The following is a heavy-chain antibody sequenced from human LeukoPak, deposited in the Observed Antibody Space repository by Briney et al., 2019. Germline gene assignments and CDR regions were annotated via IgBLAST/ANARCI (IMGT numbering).Heavy chain of an antibody. CDR2: FGPQVGET. J-gene: IGHJ4*02. Sequence: ASVKLSCKVSGSTLTKISIDWVRQAPGKGLECMGTFGPQVGETIHAQKLQGRLKMTADTSTDTAYMEMSSLQSEDTAVYYCATGAMVYEYWGQGTLVTLSS. V-gene: IGHV1-24*01. CDR1: GSTLTKIS. D-gene: IGHD3-10*01. CDR3: ATGAMVYEY.